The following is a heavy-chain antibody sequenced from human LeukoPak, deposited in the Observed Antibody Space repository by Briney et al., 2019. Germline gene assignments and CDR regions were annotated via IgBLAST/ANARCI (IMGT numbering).Heavy chain of an antibody. J-gene: IGHJ3*02. D-gene: IGHD1-26*01. Sequence: GGSLRLSCAASGFTFSSYWMSWVRQAPGKGLEWVAAISYDENNQYYTDSVKGRFTISRDNSKNTLHLQMNSLRAEDTAVYYCAKDVGRVGASPFDIWGQGTMVTVSS. CDR2: ISYDENNQ. CDR3: AKDVGRVGASPFDI. V-gene: IGHV3-30*18. CDR1: GFTFSSYW.